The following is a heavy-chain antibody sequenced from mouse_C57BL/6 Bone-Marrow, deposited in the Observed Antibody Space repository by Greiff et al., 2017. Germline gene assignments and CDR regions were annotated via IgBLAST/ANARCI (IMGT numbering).Heavy chain of an antibody. CDR2: IDPDNGDT. D-gene: IGHD2-4*01. V-gene: IGHV14-4*01. CDR1: GFTFNDDY. CDR3: TIDYYSYAMDY. J-gene: IGHJ4*01. Sequence: EVQLQQSGAELVRPGASVKLSCTASGFTFNDDYMHWVKQRPEQGLEWIGWIDPDNGDTESASKFQGKATITADTSSNTAYLQLSSLASEDTAVYYSTIDYYSYAMDYWGQGTSVTVSS.